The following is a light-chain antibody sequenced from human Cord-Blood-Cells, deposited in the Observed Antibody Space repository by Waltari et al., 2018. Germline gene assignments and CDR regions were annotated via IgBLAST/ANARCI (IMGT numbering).Light chain of an antibody. J-gene: IGKJ1*01. CDR1: QSISSY. Sequence: IQMTQSPSSLSASVGDRVTITCRASQSISSYLHWYHQKPGKAPKLLIYAASSVQSGVPSRFSGSGSGTDFTLTISSLQPEDFATYYCQQSYSTPRTFGQGTKVEIK. CDR2: AAS. V-gene: IGKV1-39*01. CDR3: QQSYSTPRT.